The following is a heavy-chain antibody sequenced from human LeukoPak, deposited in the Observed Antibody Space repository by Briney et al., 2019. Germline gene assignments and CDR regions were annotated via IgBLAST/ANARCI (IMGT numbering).Heavy chain of an antibody. D-gene: IGHD2/OR15-2a*01. J-gene: IGHJ6*03. CDR2: IYSGGST. CDR3: AVIREYYYYMDV. CDR1: GFAVSNNY. Sequence: GGSLRLSCAASGFAVSNNYMSWVRQAPGKGLEWVSVIYSGGSTYSAHSVKGRFTLSRDNSKNTLYLQMNSLRAEDTAMYYCAVIREYYYYMDVWGKGTTVTVSS. V-gene: IGHV3-53*01.